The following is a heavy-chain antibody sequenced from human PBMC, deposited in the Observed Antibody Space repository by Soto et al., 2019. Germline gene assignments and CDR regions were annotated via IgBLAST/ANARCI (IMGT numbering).Heavy chain of an antibody. CDR3: AGLDRDGYNWNYYGMDV. CDR1: GGTFSSYA. J-gene: IGHJ6*02. CDR2: IIPIFGTA. Sequence: SVKVSCKASGGTFSSYAISWVRQAPGQGLERMGGIIPIFGTANYAQKFQGRVTITADESTSTAYMELSSLRSEDTAVYYCAGLDRDGYNWNYYGMDVWGQGTTVTVSS. V-gene: IGHV1-69*13. D-gene: IGHD5-12*01.